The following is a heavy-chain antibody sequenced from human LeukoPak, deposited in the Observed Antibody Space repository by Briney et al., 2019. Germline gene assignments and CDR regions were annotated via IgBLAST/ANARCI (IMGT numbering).Heavy chain of an antibody. CDR1: GFTFSSYG. V-gene: IGHV3-30*19. CDR2: ISYDGSNK. D-gene: IGHD3-9*01. CDR3: ARGGGRYDILTGYLFDY. Sequence: PGRSLRLSCAASGFTFSSYGMHWVRQAPGKGLEWVAVISYDGSNKYYADSVKGRFTISRDNSKNTLYLQMNSLRAEDTAVYYCARGGGRYDILTGYLFDYWGQGTLVTVSS. J-gene: IGHJ4*02.